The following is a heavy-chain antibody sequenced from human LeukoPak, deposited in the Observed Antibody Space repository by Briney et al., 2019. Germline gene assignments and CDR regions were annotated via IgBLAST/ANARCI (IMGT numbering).Heavy chain of an antibody. CDR2: ISSSGSTI. J-gene: IGHJ3*02. CDR1: GFTFSGYA. Sequence: QPGASLRLSCVASGFTFSGYAMSWVRQAPGKGLEWVSYISSSGSTIYYADSVKGRFTISRDNAKNSLYLQMNSLRAEDTAVYYCARKQYYDILTGPGMADAFDIWGQGTMVTVSS. V-gene: IGHV3-48*03. D-gene: IGHD3-9*01. CDR3: ARKQYYDILTGPGMADAFDI.